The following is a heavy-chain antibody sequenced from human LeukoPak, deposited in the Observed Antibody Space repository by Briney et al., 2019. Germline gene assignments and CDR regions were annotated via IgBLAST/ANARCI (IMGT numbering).Heavy chain of an antibody. Sequence: GGSLRLSCAASGFTFSRYSMNWVRQAPGKGLEWVSSISSSSSYRYYADSVKGRFTISRDNAKNSLYLQMNSLRAEDTAVYYCARGGKASGTTRDYWGQGTLVTVSS. CDR3: ARGGKASGTTRDY. V-gene: IGHV3-21*01. CDR1: GFTFSRYS. CDR2: ISSSSSYR. D-gene: IGHD1-7*01. J-gene: IGHJ4*02.